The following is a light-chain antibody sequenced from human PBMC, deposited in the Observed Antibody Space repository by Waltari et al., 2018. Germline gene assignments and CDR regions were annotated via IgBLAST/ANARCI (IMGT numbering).Light chain of an antibody. J-gene: IGLJ3*02. CDR1: SSDVGNYNY. V-gene: IGLV2-8*01. CDR3: AAWDNSLSAWV. CDR2: EVS. Sequence: QSALTQPPSASGSPGQSVTISCTGTSSDVGNYNYVSWYQPHPRKAPKLMIYEVSKRPPGVPDRFSGSKSGNTASLAMSGLRSEDEGDYYCAAWDNSLSAWVFGGGTKLTVL.